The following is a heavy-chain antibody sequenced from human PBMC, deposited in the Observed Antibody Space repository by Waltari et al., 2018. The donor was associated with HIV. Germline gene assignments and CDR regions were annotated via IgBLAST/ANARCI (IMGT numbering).Heavy chain of an antibody. CDR1: GYHFTNQD. V-gene: IGHV1-8*02. CDR2: MNPSTGNA. Sequence: QGQLVQSGAEVKQSGASVKISCKASGYHFTNQDINWLRQATGQGLVWMGWMNPSTGNAGFAHNFQGRVVMTRDIPINTAYMELSGLTSHDAAVYYCSTSRPGAMFGDAWGQGTLVTVSS. D-gene: IGHD3-3*01. J-gene: IGHJ5*02. CDR3: STSRPGAMFGDA.